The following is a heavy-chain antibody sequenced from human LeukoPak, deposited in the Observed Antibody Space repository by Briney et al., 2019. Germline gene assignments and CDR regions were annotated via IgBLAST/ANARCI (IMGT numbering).Heavy chain of an antibody. CDR2: ISSSSTI. J-gene: IGHJ6*03. Sequence: GGSLRLSCAASGFTFSSYSMNWLRQAPGKGLEWVSYISSSSTIYYADSVKGRFTISRDNAKNSLYLQMNSLRAEDTAVYYCARDAYYYDSSGYSPPSRYYYYMDVWGKGTTVTVSS. V-gene: IGHV3-48*04. CDR3: ARDAYYYDSSGYSPPSRYYYYMDV. D-gene: IGHD3-22*01. CDR1: GFTFSSYS.